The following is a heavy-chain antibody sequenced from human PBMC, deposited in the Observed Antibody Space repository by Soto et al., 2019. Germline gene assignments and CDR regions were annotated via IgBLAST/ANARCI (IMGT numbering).Heavy chain of an antibody. CDR2: INPNSGGT. Sequence: ASVKVSCKASGYTFTGYYMHWVRQAPGQGLEWMGWINPNSGGTNYAQKFQGWVTMTRDTSISTAYMELSRLRSDDTAVYYWARGRYCSSTSCYRGDAFDIWGKGTMVTVSS. CDR3: ARGRYCSSTSCYRGDAFDI. CDR1: GYTFTGYY. D-gene: IGHD2-2*02. J-gene: IGHJ3*02. V-gene: IGHV1-2*04.